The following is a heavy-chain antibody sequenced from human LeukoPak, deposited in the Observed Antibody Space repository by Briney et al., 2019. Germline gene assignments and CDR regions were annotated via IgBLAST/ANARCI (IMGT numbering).Heavy chain of an antibody. Sequence: GGSLRLSCAASGFTFSSYAMTWVRQAPGKGLEWVSTISASGATTYDADSVKGRFTFSRDSSKNTLYLQMNSLRAEDTAMYYCAKVFSSSAWYGSDFMSFDYWGQGILVTVSS. V-gene: IGHV3-23*01. CDR2: ISASGATT. D-gene: IGHD6-19*01. J-gene: IGHJ4*02. CDR1: GFTFSSYA. CDR3: AKVFSSSAWYGSDFMSFDY.